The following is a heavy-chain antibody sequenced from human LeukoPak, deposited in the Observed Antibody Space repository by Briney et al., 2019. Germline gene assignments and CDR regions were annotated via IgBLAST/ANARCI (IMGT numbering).Heavy chain of an antibody. Sequence: QSGGSLRLPCAASGFTFSDYLMNWVRQAPGKGLEWVASIKQDGSEKYYVDSVKGRFTISRDNAKNSLYLQMNSLRAEDTAVYYCARDGTSIVGSLDYWGQGTLVTVSS. V-gene: IGHV3-7*05. CDR1: GFTFSDYL. D-gene: IGHD1-26*01. J-gene: IGHJ4*02. CDR2: IKQDGSEK. CDR3: ARDGTSIVGSLDY.